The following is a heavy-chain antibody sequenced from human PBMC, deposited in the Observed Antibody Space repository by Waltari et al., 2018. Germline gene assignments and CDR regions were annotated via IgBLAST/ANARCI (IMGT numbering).Heavy chain of an antibody. J-gene: IGHJ4*02. V-gene: IGHV4-61*02. CDR1: GGSISRRSYY. CDR3: ARDTLRGSRDY. CDR2: IYTSGST. Sequence: QVQLQESGPGLVKPSQTLSLTCTVSGGSISRRSYYWRWIRQPAGKGLEWIGRIYTSGSTNYNPSLKSRVTRSVDTSKNQFSLKLSSVTAADTAVYYCARDTLRGSRDYWGQGTLVTVSS. D-gene: IGHD1-26*01.